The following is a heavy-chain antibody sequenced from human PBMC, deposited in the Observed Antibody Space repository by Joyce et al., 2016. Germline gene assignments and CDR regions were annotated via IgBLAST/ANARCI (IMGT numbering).Heavy chain of an antibody. V-gene: IGHV3-30*03. Sequence: QVPLLESGGGVAQPGRSLRLSCAASEFAFSSHAMHWVRQAPGNGVGWVAVMAYDGSHQYYADSVRGRVTISRYNSQNTLYLQMNSLRVEDTAVYYCTRSSRTGYTAGWPDFDYWGQGTLVTVSS. CDR3: TRSSRTGYTAGWPDFDY. D-gene: IGHD2-2*02. CDR2: MAYDGSHQ. J-gene: IGHJ4*02. CDR1: EFAFSSHA.